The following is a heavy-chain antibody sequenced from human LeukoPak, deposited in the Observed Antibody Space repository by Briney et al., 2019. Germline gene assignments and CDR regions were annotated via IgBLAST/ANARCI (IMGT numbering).Heavy chain of an antibody. D-gene: IGHD6-13*01. CDR1: GGTFSSYA. J-gene: IGHJ6*03. CDR2: IIPIFGTA. CDR3: ARVTSSSWYLDYYYYYMDV. Sequence: SVKVSCKASGGTFSSYAISWVRQAPGQGLEWMGGIIPIFGTANYAQKFQGRVTITTDESTSTAYMELSSLRSEDTAVYYCARVTSSSWYLDYYYYYMDVWGKGTTVTVSS. V-gene: IGHV1-69*05.